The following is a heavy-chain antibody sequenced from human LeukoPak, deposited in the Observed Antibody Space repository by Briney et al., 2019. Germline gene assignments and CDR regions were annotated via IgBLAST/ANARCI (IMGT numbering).Heavy chain of an antibody. CDR1: GYSFTSYG. V-gene: IGHV1-18*01. Sequence: ASVKVSCKASGYSFTSYGISWVRQAPGQGLEWMGWISAYNSNTNYAQKLQGRVTMTTDTSTSTAYMELRSLRSDDTAVYYCASYDILTGYDYWGQGTLVTVSS. CDR2: ISAYNSNT. J-gene: IGHJ4*02. CDR3: ASYDILTGYDY. D-gene: IGHD3-9*01.